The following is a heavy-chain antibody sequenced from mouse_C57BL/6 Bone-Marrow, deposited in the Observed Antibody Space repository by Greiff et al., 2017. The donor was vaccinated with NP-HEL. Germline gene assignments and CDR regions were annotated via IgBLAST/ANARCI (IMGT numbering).Heavy chain of an antibody. D-gene: IGHD1-1*01. CDR2: INPYNGGT. CDR1: GYTFTDYY. CDR3: AGFITTVYFDY. J-gene: IGHJ2*01. Sequence: EVQLQQSGPVLVKPGASVKMSCKASGYTFTDYYMNWVKQSHGKSLEWIGVINPYNGGTSYNQKFKGKATLTVDKSSSTAYMELNSLTSEDSAVYYCAGFITTVYFDYWGQGTTLTVSS. V-gene: IGHV1-19*01.